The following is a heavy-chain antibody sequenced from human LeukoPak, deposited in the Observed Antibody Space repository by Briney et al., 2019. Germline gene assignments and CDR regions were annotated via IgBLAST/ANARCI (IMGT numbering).Heavy chain of an antibody. J-gene: IGHJ4*02. CDR2: IGASGGST. D-gene: IGHD3-9*01. Sequence: GGSLRLSCATSGFTFSSYAMSWVRQAPGKGLEWVSGIGASGGSTYYADSVKGRFTISRDNSKNTLYLQMNSLRTEDTAVYYCAKAEGYGILTGLDYWGQGTLVTVSS. CDR1: GFTFSSYA. CDR3: AKAEGYGILTGLDY. V-gene: IGHV3-23*01.